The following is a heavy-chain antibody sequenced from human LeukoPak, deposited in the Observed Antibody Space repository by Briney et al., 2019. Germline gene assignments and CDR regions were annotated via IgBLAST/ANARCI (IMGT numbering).Heavy chain of an antibody. D-gene: IGHD6-19*01. V-gene: IGHV1-2*02. CDR2: INPNSGGT. J-gene: IGHJ4*02. CDR1: GYTFTGYY. Sequence: ASVKVSCKASGYTFTGYYIHWVRQAPGQGLEWMGWINPNSGGTNYAQKFQGRVTMTRDTSISTAYMELSRLRSDDTAVYYCARIYSSGWYAVDYFDYWGQGTLVTVSS. CDR3: ARIYSSGWYAVDYFDY.